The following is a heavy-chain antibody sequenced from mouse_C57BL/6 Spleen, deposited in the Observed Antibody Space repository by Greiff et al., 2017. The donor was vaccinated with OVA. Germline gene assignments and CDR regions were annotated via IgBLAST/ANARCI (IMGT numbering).Heavy chain of an antibody. CDR3: ARGGVVAKAY. CDR2: ISDGGSYT. D-gene: IGHD1-1*01. J-gene: IGHJ3*01. Sequence: EVKLLESGGGLVKPGGSLKLSCAASGFTFSSYAMSWVRQTPEKRLEWVATISDGGSYTYYPDNVKGRFTISRDNAKNNLYLQMSHLKSEDTAMYYCARGGVVAKAYWGQGTLVTVSA. CDR1: GFTFSSYA. V-gene: IGHV5-4*03.